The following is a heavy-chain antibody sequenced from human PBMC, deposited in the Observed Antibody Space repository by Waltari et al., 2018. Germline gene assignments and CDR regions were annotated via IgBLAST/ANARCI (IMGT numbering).Heavy chain of an antibody. V-gene: IGHV4-38-2*01. J-gene: IGHJ5*02. CDR2: ILHSGSA. CDR3: ARIDWEWLVRGGFDP. D-gene: IGHD6-19*01. Sequence: QVQLQESGPGLVKPSETLSLTCAVSGYSISSGYYWGWIRPPPGQGLEVMGIILHSGSADYNPSSKRRVSIAVDTAKTQSSLKLSAVTAADTDGYYCARIDWEWLVRGGFDPWGQGTLVTVSS. CDR1: GYSISSGYY.